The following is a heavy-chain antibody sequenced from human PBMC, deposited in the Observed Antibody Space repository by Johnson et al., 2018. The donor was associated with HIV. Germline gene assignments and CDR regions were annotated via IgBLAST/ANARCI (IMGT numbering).Heavy chain of an antibody. Sequence: LVESGGGVVQPGRSLRLSCAASGFTFSSYAMHWVRQAPGKGLEWVAVISYDGSNKYYADSVKGRFTISRDNSKNTLYLQMNSVRAEDTAVYYCAKEERAAAGTLGLDAFDIWGQGTMVTFSS. D-gene: IGHD6-13*01. CDR1: GFTFSSYA. V-gene: IGHV3-30-3*01. CDR2: ISYDGSNK. CDR3: AKEERAAAGTLGLDAFDI. J-gene: IGHJ3*02.